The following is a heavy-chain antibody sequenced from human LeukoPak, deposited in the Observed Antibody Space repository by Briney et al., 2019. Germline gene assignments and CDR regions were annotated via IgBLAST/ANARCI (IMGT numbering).Heavy chain of an antibody. D-gene: IGHD2-21*01. J-gene: IGHJ4*02. CDR2: ISYDGSNK. CDR1: GFTFSSYA. Sequence: GGSLRLSCAASGFTFSSYAMHWVRQAPGKGLEWVAVISYDGSNKYYADSVKGRFTISRDNSKNTLYLQMSSLRAEDTAVYYCVTGIKLSLWGQGTLVTVSS. CDR3: VTGIKLSL. V-gene: IGHV3-30*14.